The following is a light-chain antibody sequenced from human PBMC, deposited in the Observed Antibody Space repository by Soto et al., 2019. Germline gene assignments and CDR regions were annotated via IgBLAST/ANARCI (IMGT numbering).Light chain of an antibody. Sequence: DIQMTQSPSTLSASVGDRVTITCRASQSISNYLAWYQQKPGKAPKLLIYKASSLESGVPSRFSGSESGTEFPLTISSLQPDDFATYYCQQYNSYSTFGQGTKVEIK. CDR3: QQYNSYST. CDR1: QSISNY. V-gene: IGKV1-5*03. J-gene: IGKJ1*01. CDR2: KAS.